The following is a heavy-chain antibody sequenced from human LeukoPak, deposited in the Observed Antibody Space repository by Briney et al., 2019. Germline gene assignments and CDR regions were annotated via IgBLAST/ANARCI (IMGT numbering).Heavy chain of an antibody. Sequence: SETLSLTCTVSGDSISGYYWSWIRQPAGKGLEWIGRIYTSGSTNYNPSLKSRVTISVDTSKNQFSLKLSSVTAADTAVYYCARANYDFWSGYYLDYWGQGTLVTVSS. J-gene: IGHJ4*02. D-gene: IGHD3-3*01. CDR2: IYTSGST. V-gene: IGHV4-4*07. CDR3: ARANYDFWSGYYLDY. CDR1: GDSISGYY.